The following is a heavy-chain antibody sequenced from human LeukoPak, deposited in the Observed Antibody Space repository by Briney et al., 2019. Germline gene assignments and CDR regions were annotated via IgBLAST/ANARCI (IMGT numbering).Heavy chain of an antibody. Sequence: SQTLSLTCAVSGGSISSGGYSFKWIRQPPGGGLEWIGYIHHSGNTYSNPSLKSRVTISVDRSKNHFSLKLTSVTAADTALYYCGLYYYDSSGYSDYWGQGTLVTVSS. J-gene: IGHJ4*02. V-gene: IGHV4-30-2*01. CDR2: IHHSGNT. D-gene: IGHD3-22*01. CDR1: GGSISSGGYS. CDR3: GLYYYDSSGYSDY.